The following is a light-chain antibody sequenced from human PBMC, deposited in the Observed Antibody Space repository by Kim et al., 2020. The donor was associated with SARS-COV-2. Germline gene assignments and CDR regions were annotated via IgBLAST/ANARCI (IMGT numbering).Light chain of an antibody. CDR1: QSVSSN. J-gene: IGKJ5*01. CDR2: GAS. V-gene: IGKV3-15*01. Sequence: EVVMTQSPATLSASPGERATLSCGASQSVSSNLAWYQQKPGQAPRLLISGASTRATGIPARFSGSGSGTELTLTINSLESEDFAIYYCQQYDIWPPITFGQGTRLEIK. CDR3: QQYDIWPPIT.